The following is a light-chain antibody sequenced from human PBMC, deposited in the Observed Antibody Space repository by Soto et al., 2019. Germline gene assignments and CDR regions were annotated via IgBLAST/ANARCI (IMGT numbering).Light chain of an antibody. CDR2: GAS. J-gene: IGKJ2*01. CDR3: QQYGSAPYT. CDR1: QSVSSSY. Sequence: EIVLTQSPGTLSLSPEERATLSCRASQSVSSSYLAWYQQKPGQAPRLLIYGASSRATRIPDRFSGSGSGTDFTLTISRLEPEDFSVYYYQQYGSAPYTFGQGTKREIK. V-gene: IGKV3-20*01.